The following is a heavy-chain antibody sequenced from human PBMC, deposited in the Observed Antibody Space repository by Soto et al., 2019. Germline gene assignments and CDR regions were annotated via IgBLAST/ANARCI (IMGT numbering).Heavy chain of an antibody. CDR1: GGTFSSYT. CDR2: IIPILGIA. CDR3: ARDKGDYYYYMDV. J-gene: IGHJ6*03. Sequence: SVKVSCKASGGTFSSYTISWVRQAPGQGLEWMGRIIPILGIANYAQKFQGRVTITADKSTSTAYMELSSLRSEDTAVYYCARDKGDYYYYMDVWGKGTTVTVSS. V-gene: IGHV1-69*04.